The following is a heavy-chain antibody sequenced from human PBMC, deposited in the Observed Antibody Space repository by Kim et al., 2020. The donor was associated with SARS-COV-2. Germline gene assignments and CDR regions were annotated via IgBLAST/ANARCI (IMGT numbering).Heavy chain of an antibody. CDR2: ISGSGGST. CDR1: GFTFSSYA. Sequence: GGSLRLSCAASGFTFSSYAMSWVRQAPGKGLEWVSAISGSGGSTYYADSVKGRFTISRDNSKNTLYLQMNSLRAEDTAVYYCAKTLGYYDSSGDAFDIWGQGTMVTVSS. CDR3: AKTLGYYDSSGDAFDI. D-gene: IGHD3-22*01. V-gene: IGHV3-23*01. J-gene: IGHJ3*02.